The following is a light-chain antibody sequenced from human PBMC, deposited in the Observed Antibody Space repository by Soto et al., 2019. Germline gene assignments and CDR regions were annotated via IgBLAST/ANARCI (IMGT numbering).Light chain of an antibody. V-gene: IGLV2-8*01. CDR2: DVS. J-gene: IGLJ1*01. CDR1: SSDVGSYNY. Sequence: QSVLTQPSSASGSPGQSVTISCTGTSSDVGSYNYVSWYQQFPGKAPKLMIYDVSERPSGVPDRFSGSKSGNTASLTVSGLQAEDEADYYCSSYAGSINFYVFGTGTKLTVL. CDR3: SSYAGSINFYV.